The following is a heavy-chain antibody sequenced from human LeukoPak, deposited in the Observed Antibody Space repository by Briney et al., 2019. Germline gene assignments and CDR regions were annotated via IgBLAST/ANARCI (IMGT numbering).Heavy chain of an antibody. CDR1: GGSISSYY. V-gene: IGHV4-59*01. Sequence: MASETLSLTCTVSGGSISSYYWSWIRQPPGKGLEWIGYIYYSGSTNYNPSLKSRVTISVDTSKNQFSLKLSSVTAADTAVYYCARVGSGSSYYYYYYMDVWGKGTTVTVSS. D-gene: IGHD3-10*01. J-gene: IGHJ6*03. CDR3: ARVGSGSSYYYYYYMDV. CDR2: IYYSGST.